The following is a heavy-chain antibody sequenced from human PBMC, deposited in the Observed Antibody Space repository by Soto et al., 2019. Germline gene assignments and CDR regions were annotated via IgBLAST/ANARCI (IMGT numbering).Heavy chain of an antibody. J-gene: IGHJ6*02. CDR3: ARNGTLTGYSYGMDV. D-gene: IGHD1-1*01. V-gene: IGHV1-69*01. CDR2: IIPIFDTA. Sequence: QVQLVQSGAELRKPGSSVKVSCKASGGTLSGYTINWVRQAPGQRLEWMGGIIPIFDTANYAEKFQGRVTITADESTSTSFMEVSSLRSEDTAVYYCARNGTLTGYSYGMDVWGQGTMVTVSS. CDR1: GGTLSGYT.